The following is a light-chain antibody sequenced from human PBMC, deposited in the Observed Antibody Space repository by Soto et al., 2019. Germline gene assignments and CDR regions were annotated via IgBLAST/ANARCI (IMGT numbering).Light chain of an antibody. J-gene: IGKJ5*01. CDR1: QSISSY. Sequence: DIQMTQSPSSLSASVGDRVTITCRASQSISSYLNWYQQKPGKAPKLLIYAASSLQSGVPSRFSGSGSGTDFTLTISSLQPEDFATYYCQQSYSTPSITFGQGTLLEI. CDR3: QQSYSTPSIT. V-gene: IGKV1-39*01. CDR2: AAS.